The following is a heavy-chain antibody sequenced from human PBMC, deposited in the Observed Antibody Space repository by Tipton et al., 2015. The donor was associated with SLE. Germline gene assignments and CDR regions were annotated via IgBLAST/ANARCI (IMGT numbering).Heavy chain of an antibody. Sequence: TLSLTCTVSGGVISEYYWGWIRQSPGKALEWIGYIYFDGNSNGRGSYNPSLKSRVTMSVDPSKMQFSLNLNSVTAADTALYFCARGVAERLGLDFWGQGSLVTVS. CDR2: IYFDGNS. D-gene: IGHD6-19*01. CDR3: ARGVAERLGLDF. CDR1: GGVISEYY. V-gene: IGHV4-59*01. J-gene: IGHJ4*02.